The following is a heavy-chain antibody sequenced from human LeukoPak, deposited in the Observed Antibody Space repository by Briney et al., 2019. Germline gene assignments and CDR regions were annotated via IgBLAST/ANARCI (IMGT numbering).Heavy chain of an antibody. CDR1: VGSSRGYY. Sequence: SETLSLTCAVYVGSSRGYYWSGIGKPPGKGLEGFGEINHSGSTNYNPSLKSRVTISLDTPKNQFSLSVTSVTAADTVMYFCARRISSWNVYIDKWGQGIQVTVSS. CDR3: ARRISSWNVYIDK. CDR2: INHSGST. D-gene: IGHD1-1*01. V-gene: IGHV4-34*01. J-gene: IGHJ4*02.